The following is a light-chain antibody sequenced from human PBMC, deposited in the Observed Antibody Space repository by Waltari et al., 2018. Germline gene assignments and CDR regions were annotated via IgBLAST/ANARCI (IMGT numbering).Light chain of an antibody. CDR1: QSVYTY. V-gene: IGKV3-11*01. J-gene: IGKJ4*01. Sequence: EIVLTQSPATLSLSPGERATLSCRASQSVYTYLAWYQQKPGQAPRLFIYTASNRASGFPARFSGSESGPDFTLTITSLEPEDFAVYYCQQRSNWPLTFGGGTKVEIK. CDR3: QQRSNWPLT. CDR2: TAS.